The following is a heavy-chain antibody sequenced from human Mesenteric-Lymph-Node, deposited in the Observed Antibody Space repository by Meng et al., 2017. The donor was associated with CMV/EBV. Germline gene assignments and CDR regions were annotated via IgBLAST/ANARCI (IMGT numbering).Heavy chain of an antibody. J-gene: IGHJ4*02. CDR1: FTTYG. CDR2: ISVYQGHT. V-gene: IGHV1-18*01. CDR3: ARDPGHYKNIAGALPVFDH. Sequence: FTTYGISWVRRAPGQGLEWMGWISVYQGHTNYAQKFQGRVTMTRDTSTNTAYMDLRSLNSDDTAVYYCARDPGHYKNIAGALPVFDHWGQGTLVTVSS. D-gene: IGHD6-13*01.